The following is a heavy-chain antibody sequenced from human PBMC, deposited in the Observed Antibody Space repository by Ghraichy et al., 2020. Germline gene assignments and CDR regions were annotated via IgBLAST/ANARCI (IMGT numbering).Heavy chain of an antibody. CDR1: GYTFTGYY. CDR3: ARDGYSYGPPALYYYYGMDV. V-gene: IGHV1-2*04. Sequence: ASVKVSCKASGYTFTGYYMHWVRQAPGQGLEWMGWINPNSGGTNYAQKFQGWVTMTRDTSISTAYMELSRLRSDDTAVYYCARDGYSYGPPALYYYYGMDVWGQGTTVTVSS. CDR2: INPNSGGT. J-gene: IGHJ6*02. D-gene: IGHD5-18*01.